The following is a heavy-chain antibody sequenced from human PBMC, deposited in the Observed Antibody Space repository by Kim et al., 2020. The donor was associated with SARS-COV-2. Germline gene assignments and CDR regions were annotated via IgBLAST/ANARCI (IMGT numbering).Heavy chain of an antibody. D-gene: IGHD3-3*01. V-gene: IGHV3-7*03. J-gene: IGHJ4*02. CDR3: ARDFGVVIILMEYYFDY. CDR1: GFTFSSYW. Sequence: GGSLRLSCAASGFTFSSYWMSWVRQAPGKGLEWVANIKQDGSEKYYVDSVKGRFTISRDNAKNSLYLQMNSLRAEDTAVYYCARDFGVVIILMEYYFDYWGQGTLVTVSS. CDR2: IKQDGSEK.